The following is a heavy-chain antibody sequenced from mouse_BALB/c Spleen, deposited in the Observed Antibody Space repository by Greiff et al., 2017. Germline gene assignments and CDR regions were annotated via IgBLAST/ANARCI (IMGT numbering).Heavy chain of an antibody. V-gene: IGHV5-17*02. Sequence: EVQVVESGGGLVQPGGSRKLSCAASGFTFSSFGMHWVRQAPEKGLEWVAYISSGSSTIYYADTVKGRFTISRDNPKNTLFLQMTSLRSEDTAMYYCARSMITTSAWFAYWGQGTLVTVSA. CDR2: ISSGSSTI. CDR3: ARSMITTSAWFAY. CDR1: GFTFSSFG. D-gene: IGHD2-4*01. J-gene: IGHJ3*01.